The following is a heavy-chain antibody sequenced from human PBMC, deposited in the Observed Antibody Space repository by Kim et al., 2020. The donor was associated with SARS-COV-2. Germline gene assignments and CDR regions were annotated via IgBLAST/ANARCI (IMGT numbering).Heavy chain of an antibody. CDR2: IYSGGST. V-gene: IGHV3-53*01. CDR3: ARTNYSGWPYFDY. J-gene: IGHJ4*02. D-gene: IGHD6-19*01. Sequence: GGSLRLSCAASGFTVSSNYMSWVRQAPGKGLEWVSVIYSGGSTYYADSVKGRFTISRDNSKNTLYLQMNSLRAEDTAVYYCARTNYSGWPYFDYWGQGTLVTVSS. CDR1: GFTVSSNY.